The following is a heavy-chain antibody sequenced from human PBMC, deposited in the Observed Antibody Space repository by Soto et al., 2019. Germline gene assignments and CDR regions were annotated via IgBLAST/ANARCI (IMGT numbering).Heavy chain of an antibody. J-gene: IGHJ4*02. Sequence: QVQLVQSGGGVIQPGKSLRLSCAAPGITFTTYGMHWFRQTPGKGLEWVAVVSYDGSHKYYADSVKGRFTISRDDSKNTLYLQMNSLRVEDTAVYYCAKEMYPRTVLDSSSPWGDYWGQGTLVTVSS. CDR1: GITFTTYG. V-gene: IGHV3-30*18. CDR3: AKEMYPRTVLDSSSPWGDY. D-gene: IGHD6-6*01. CDR2: VSYDGSHK.